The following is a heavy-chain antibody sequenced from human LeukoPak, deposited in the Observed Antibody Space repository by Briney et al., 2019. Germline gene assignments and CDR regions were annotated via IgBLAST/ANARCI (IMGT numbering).Heavy chain of an antibody. J-gene: IGHJ3*02. CDR3: ASPFSSTSASDAFDI. CDR1: GYTFTGYY. V-gene: IGHV1-2*02. Sequence: ASVKVSCKASGYTFTGYYMHWVRQAPGQGLEWMGWINPNSGGTNYAQKFQGRVTMTRDTSISTAYMELSRLRSDDTAVYYCASPFSSTSASDAFDIWGQGTMVTVSS. CDR2: INPNSGGT. D-gene: IGHD2-2*01.